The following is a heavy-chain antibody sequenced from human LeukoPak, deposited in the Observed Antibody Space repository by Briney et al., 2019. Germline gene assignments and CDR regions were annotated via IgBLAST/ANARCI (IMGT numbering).Heavy chain of an antibody. V-gene: IGHV4-4*07. CDR3: ARTVAGQGYYYYYMDV. J-gene: IGHJ6*03. CDR1: GGSISSYY. Sequence: ASETLSLTCTVSGGSISSYYWSWIRQPAGKGLEWIGRIYTSGSTNYNPSLKSRVTMSVDTSKNQFSLKLSSVTAADTAVYYCARTVAGQGYYYYYMDVWGKGTTVTVSS. CDR2: IYTSGST. D-gene: IGHD6-19*01.